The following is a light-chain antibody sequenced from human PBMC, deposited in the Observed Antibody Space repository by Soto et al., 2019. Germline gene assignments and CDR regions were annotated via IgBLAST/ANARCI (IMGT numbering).Light chain of an antibody. CDR3: CSYTGTNSPYV. V-gene: IGLV2-14*03. Sequence: LSQPASVSGSPGQSITISCTGTSSDVGGYNYVSWYQQHPGKAPKLMIYDVSNRPSGVSDRFSGSKSGNTASLIVSGLQPEDEADYYCCSYTGTNSPYVFGTGTKVTVL. CDR2: DVS. CDR1: SSDVGGYNY. J-gene: IGLJ1*01.